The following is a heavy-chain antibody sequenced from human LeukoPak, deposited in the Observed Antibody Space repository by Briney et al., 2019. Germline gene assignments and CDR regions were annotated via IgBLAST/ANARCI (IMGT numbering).Heavy chain of an antibody. Sequence: GGSLRLSCAASGFTFSSYSMNWVRQAPGKGLEWVSYISSSSTIYYADSVKGRFTISRDNAKNSLYLQMNSLRAEDTAVYYCARDRAVEDYWGQGTLVTVSS. CDR2: ISSSSTI. CDR1: GFTFSSYS. CDR3: ARDRAVEDY. D-gene: IGHD6-19*01. V-gene: IGHV3-48*01. J-gene: IGHJ4*02.